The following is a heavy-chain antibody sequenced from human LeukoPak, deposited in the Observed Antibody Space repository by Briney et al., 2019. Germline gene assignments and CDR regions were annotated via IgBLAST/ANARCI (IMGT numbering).Heavy chain of an antibody. V-gene: IGHV4-59*01. D-gene: IGHD4-23*01. J-gene: IGHJ4*02. CDR1: GGSISSYY. CDR2: IYYSGST. Sequence: SETLSLTCTVSGGSISSYYWSWIRQPPGKGLEWIGYIYYSGSTNYNPSLKSRVTTSVDTSKNQFSLKLSSVTAADTAVYYCARQGGGNPLYYFDYWGQGTLVTVSS. CDR3: ARQGGGNPLYYFDY.